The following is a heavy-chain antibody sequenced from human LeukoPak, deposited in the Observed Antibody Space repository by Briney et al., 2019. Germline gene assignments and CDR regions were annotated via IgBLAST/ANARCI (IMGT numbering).Heavy chain of an antibody. CDR2: IRYDGSNK. V-gene: IGHV3-30*02. CDR1: GYTFSRHG. D-gene: IGHD5-12*01. J-gene: IGHJ4*02. Sequence: GGSLRLSCAASGYTFSRHGIHWVRQAPGKGLEWVAFIRYDGSNKYYADSVKGRFTISRDDSKNTLHLQMNSLRAEDTAVYYCARDIYSGYDSFDYWGQGTLVTVSS. CDR3: ARDIYSGYDSFDY.